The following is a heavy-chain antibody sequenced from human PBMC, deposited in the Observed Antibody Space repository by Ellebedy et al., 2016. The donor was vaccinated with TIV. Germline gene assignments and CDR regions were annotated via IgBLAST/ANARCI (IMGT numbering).Heavy chain of an antibody. V-gene: IGHV1-2*02. J-gene: IGHJ4*02. Sequence: AASVTVSCKASGYTFTGYYMHWLRQAPGQGLEWMGWINPNSSDTKYAQKFQGRVTVTRDTPISTAYMELSGLTSDDTAVYYCARVNSAWYHDYWGQGTLLTVSS. D-gene: IGHD6-19*01. CDR1: GYTFTGYY. CDR2: INPNSSDT. CDR3: ARVNSAWYHDY.